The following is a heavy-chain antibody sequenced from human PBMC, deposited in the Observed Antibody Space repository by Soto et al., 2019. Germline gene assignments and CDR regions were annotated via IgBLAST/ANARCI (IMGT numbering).Heavy chain of an antibody. J-gene: IGHJ6*02. CDR1: GGSISSSSCH. V-gene: IGHV4-39*01. CDR3: ARHKFCVGDCYSAFKIYYYYYGMDV. D-gene: IGHD2-21*02. CDR2: IKYSGTT. Sequence: PSETLSLTCTVSGGSISSSSCHWGWIRQPPGKGLEWIASIKYSGTTFYNQSIKSRVTLSVDTSKNQFALKLSSLTAADTVVYYCARHKFCVGDCYSAFKIYYYYYGMDVWGQGTTVTVSS.